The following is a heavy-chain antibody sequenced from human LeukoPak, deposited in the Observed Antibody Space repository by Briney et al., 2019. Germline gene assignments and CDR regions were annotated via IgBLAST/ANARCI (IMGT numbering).Heavy chain of an antibody. CDR1: GFTFSSYA. V-gene: IGHV3-30*03. J-gene: IGHJ5*02. CDR3: ARDVSHNWFDT. D-gene: IGHD5/OR15-5a*01. CDR2: ISNDGRNL. Sequence: GGSLRLSCAASGFTFSSYAMHWVRQAPGKGLKWVAVISNDGRNLHYADSVKGRFTISRDNSKNTLWLQMNSLRAEDTAVYYRARDVSHNWFDTWGQGTLVTVSS.